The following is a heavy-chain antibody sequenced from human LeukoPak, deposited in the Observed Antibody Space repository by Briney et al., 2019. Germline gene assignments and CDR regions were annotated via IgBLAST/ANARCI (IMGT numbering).Heavy chain of an antibody. D-gene: IGHD6-25*01. CDR1: GFTFSSYW. V-gene: IGHV3-7*01. CDR3: ARFAAGGSYYYYMDV. Sequence: GGSLRLSCAASGFTFSSYWMTWVRQAPEKGLEWVANIKQDGSEKYYVDSVKGRFTISRDNAKNSLYLQMNSLRGEDTAVYYCARFAAGGSYYYYMDVWGKGTTVTVSS. J-gene: IGHJ6*03. CDR2: IKQDGSEK.